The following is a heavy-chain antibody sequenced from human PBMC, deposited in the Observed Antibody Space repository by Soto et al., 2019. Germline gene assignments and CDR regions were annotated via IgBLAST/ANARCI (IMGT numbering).Heavy chain of an antibody. J-gene: IGHJ6*02. D-gene: IGHD2-2*01. V-gene: IGHV1-69*06. CDR2: IIPIFGTA. CDR3: ARANYQLYGMDV. Sequence: QVQLVQSGAEVNKPGSSVKVSCKASGGTFSSYAISWVRQAPGQGLEWMGGIIPIFGTANYAQKFQGRVTIPADKSTSTDYMELSSLRSEDTAVYYCARANYQLYGMDVWGQGTTVTVSS. CDR1: GGTFSSYA.